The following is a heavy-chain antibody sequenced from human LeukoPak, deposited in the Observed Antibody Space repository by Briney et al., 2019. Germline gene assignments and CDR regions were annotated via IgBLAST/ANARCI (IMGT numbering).Heavy chain of an antibody. Sequence: SETLSLTCAVSGGSISSSNWWSWVRQPPGKGLEWIGEIYHSGSTNYNPSLKSRVTISVDTSKNQFSLKLSSVTAADTAVYYCARDLPEQQPPQAFDIWGQGTMVTVSS. CDR3: ARDLPEQQPPQAFDI. V-gene: IGHV4-4*02. CDR1: GGSISSSNW. J-gene: IGHJ3*02. D-gene: IGHD6-13*01. CDR2: IYHSGST.